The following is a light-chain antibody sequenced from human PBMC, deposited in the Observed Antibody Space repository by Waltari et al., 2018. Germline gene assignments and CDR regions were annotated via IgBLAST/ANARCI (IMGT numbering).Light chain of an antibody. V-gene: IGKV3-20*01. CDR1: QSVGGT. Sequence: VLTQSPGTLSLSPGERATLSCSASQSVGGTLAWYQQNRGQAPRLPLYGASIRAPGTPDRLSATGSGTDFSLTISRLEPEDFAVYDCQHYVRLPATFGQGTKVEIK. CDR2: GAS. CDR3: QHYVRLPAT. J-gene: IGKJ1*01.